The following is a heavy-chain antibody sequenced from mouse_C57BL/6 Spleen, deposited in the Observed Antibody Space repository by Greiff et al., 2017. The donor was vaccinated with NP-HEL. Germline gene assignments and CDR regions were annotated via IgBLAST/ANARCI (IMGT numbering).Heavy chain of an antibody. V-gene: IGHV1-64*01. CDR1: GYTFTSYW. J-gene: IGHJ4*01. CDR3: ARDAYYAMDD. Sequence: VQLQQPGAELVKPGASVKLSCKASGYTFTSYWMHWVKQRPGQGLEWIGVIHPNSGSTNYNEKFKGKATLTVDKSSSTAYMQLSSLTSEDSAVYYCARDAYYAMDDWGKGTTVTVSS. CDR2: IHPNSGST.